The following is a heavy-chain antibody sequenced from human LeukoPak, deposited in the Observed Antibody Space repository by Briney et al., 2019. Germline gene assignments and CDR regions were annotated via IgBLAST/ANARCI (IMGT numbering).Heavy chain of an antibody. CDR2: ISSSSSYI. V-gene: IGHV3-21*01. J-gene: IGHJ4*02. CDR3: ASHFDSD. CDR1: GFTFSNAW. Sequence: GGSLRLSCAAPGFTFSNAWMSWVRQAPGKGLEWVSSISSSSSYIYYADSVKGRFTISRDNAKNSLYLQMNSLRAEDTAVYYCASHFDSDWGQGTLVTVSS. D-gene: IGHD3-9*01.